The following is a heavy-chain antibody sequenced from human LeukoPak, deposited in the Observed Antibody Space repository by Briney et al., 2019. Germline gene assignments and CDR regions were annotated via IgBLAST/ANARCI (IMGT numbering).Heavy chain of an antibody. CDR3: ARDGFVVPAAEYYYYMDV. CDR1: GGSISSSSYY. D-gene: IGHD2-2*01. V-gene: IGHV4-39*02. J-gene: IGHJ6*03. Sequence: YPSETLSLTCTVSGGSISSSSYYWGWIRQPPGKGLEWIGSIYYSGSTYYNPSLKSRVTISADTSKNQFSLKLSSVTAADTAVYYCARDGFVVPAAEYYYYMDVWGKGTTVTVSS. CDR2: IYYSGST.